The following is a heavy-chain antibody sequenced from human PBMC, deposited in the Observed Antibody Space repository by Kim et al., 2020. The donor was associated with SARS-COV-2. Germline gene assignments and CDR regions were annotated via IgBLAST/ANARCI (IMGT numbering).Heavy chain of an antibody. CDR2: IDPSDSIT. CDR3: ATIRNQYYFGLDV. V-gene: IGHV5-10-1*01. Sequence: GESLKISCKGSGYSLTNYWIYWVRQMPGKGLECMGKIDPSDSITNYSPSFQGHVTISADKSISTAYLQWSSLKASDTAMYYCATIRNQYYFGLDVWGQGTTVTVSS. J-gene: IGHJ6*02. D-gene: IGHD2-2*01. CDR1: GYSLTNYW.